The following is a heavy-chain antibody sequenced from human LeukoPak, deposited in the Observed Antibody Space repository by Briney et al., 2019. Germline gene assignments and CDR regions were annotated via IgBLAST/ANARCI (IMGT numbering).Heavy chain of an antibody. CDR1: GGSFSGYY. V-gene: IGHV4-34*01. Sequence: SETLSLTCAVYGGSFSGYYWSWIRQPPGKGLEWXXEIXHSGSTNYNPSLKSRVTISVDTSKNQFSVQLSSVTAADTAMYYCARGKVVVAATPKKYYYYYYMDVWGKGTTVTVSS. D-gene: IGHD2-15*01. J-gene: IGHJ6*03. CDR3: ARGKVVVAATPKKYYYYYYMDV. CDR2: IXHSGST.